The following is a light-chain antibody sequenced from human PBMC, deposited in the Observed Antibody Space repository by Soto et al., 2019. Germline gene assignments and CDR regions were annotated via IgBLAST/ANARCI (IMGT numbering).Light chain of an antibody. V-gene: IGKV1-39*01. J-gene: IGKJ2*01. CDR2: AAS. Sequence: DIQMTQSPSSLSASVGDRVTITCRASQSISSYLNWYQQKPGKAPKLQIYAASSLQSGGPSRFSGSGSGTDFTLTISSLQPEDCATYYCQQSYSTPYTFGQGTKLDIK. CDR3: QQSYSTPYT. CDR1: QSISSY.